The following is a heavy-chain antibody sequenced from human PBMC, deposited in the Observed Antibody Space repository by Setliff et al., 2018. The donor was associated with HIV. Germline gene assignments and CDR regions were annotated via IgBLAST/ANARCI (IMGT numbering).Heavy chain of an antibody. V-gene: IGHV3-11*04. Sequence: GGSLRLSCTASGFTFSDYYMSWIRQSPGKGLEWISYISSSGTTIYYADSVKGRFTISRGNAKNSLYLEMNSLRAEETAVYYCARDLRSSHGSPNYFDYWGRGALVTVSS. CDR3: ARDLRSSHGSPNYFDY. CDR2: ISSSGTTI. J-gene: IGHJ4*02. D-gene: IGHD2-15*01. CDR1: GFTFSDYY.